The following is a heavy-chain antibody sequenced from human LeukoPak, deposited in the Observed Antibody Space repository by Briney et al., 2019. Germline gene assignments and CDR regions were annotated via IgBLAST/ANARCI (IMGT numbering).Heavy chain of an antibody. CDR1: GLTFSSHW. V-gene: IGHV3-30*03. CDR2: ISYDGSNK. Sequence: GGSLRLSCAASGLTFSSHWMHWVRQAPGKGLEWVAVISYDGSNKYYADSVKGRFTISRDNSKDTLYLQVNSLRAEDTAVYYCARDLRHQLLYCLGYWGQGTLVTVSS. CDR3: ARDLRHQLLYCLGY. J-gene: IGHJ4*02. D-gene: IGHD2-2*02.